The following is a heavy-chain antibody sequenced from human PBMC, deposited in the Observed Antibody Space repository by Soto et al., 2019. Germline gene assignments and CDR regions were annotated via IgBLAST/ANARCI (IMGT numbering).Heavy chain of an antibody. CDR1: GFTFSSYG. D-gene: IGHD6-13*01. J-gene: IGHJ6*02. CDR2: ISYDGTDK. CDR3: VKDLLYSSSWYYYYYGMDV. V-gene: IGHV3-30*18. Sequence: LRLSCAASGFTFSSYGIHWVRQAPGKGLEWVALISYDGTDKYYADSVKGRFTISRDNSKNTLYLQMSSLGPEDTAVYYCVKDLLYSSSWYYYYYGMDVWGQGTTVTVSS.